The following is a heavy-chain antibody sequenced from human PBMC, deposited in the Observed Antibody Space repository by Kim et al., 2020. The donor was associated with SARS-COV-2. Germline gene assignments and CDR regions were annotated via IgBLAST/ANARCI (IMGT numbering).Heavy chain of an antibody. V-gene: IGHV3-48*02. J-gene: IGHJ6*02. CDR3: AREEGEKPSATVTTFYYGMDV. CDR2: ISSSSSTI. CDR1: GFTFSSYS. D-gene: IGHD4-17*01. Sequence: GGSLRLSCAASGFTFSSYSMNWVRQAPGKGLEWVSYISSSSSTIYYADSVKGRFTISRDNAKNSLYLQMNSLRDEDTAVYYCAREEGEKPSATVTTFYYGMDVWGQGTTVTVSS.